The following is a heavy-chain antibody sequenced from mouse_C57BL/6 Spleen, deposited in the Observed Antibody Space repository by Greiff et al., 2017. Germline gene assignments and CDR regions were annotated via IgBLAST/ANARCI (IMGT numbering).Heavy chain of an antibody. J-gene: IGHJ2*01. CDR1: GFTFSSYA. CDR3: ARVKGYYGSWDY. Sequence: EVQVVESGGGLVKPGGSLKLSCAASGFTFSSYALSWVRQTPEKRLEWVATISDGGSYTYYPDNVKGRFTISRDNAKNNLYLQMSHLKSEDTAMYYCARVKGYYGSWDYWGQGTTLTGSS. D-gene: IGHD1-1*01. V-gene: IGHV5-4*01. CDR2: ISDGGSYT.